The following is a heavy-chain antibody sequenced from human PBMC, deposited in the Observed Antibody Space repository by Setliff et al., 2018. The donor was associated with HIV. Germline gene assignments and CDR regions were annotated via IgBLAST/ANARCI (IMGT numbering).Heavy chain of an antibody. J-gene: IGHJ4*02. CDR2: INHSGST. Sequence: SETLSLTCAVYGGSFSGYYWNWIRQSPGKGLEWIGEINHSGSTNYNPSLKSRITMSVDTSKNQFSLKLSSVTAADTAVYYCARYVSDWFYIDSWGQGTLVTVSS. CDR3: ARYVSDWFYIDS. V-gene: IGHV4-34*10. D-gene: IGHD3-9*01. CDR1: GGSFSGYY.